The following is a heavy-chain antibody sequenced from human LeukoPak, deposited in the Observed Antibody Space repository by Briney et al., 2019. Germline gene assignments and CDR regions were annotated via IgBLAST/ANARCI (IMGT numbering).Heavy chain of an antibody. V-gene: IGHV3-7*04. J-gene: IGHJ4*02. CDR3: ARVPGYGYDY. CDR1: GFTFSSYA. Sequence: PGGSLRLSCAASGFTFSSYAMSWVRQAPGKGLEWVANIKQDGSDKYYVDSVKGRFTISRDNAKNSLYLQMNSLRAEDTAVYYCARVPGYGYDYRGQGTLVTVSS. D-gene: IGHD5-18*01. CDR2: IKQDGSDK.